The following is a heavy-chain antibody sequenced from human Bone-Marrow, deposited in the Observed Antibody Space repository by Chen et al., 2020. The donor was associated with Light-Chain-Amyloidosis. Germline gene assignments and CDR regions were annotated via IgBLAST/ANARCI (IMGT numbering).Heavy chain of an antibody. CDR3: AKEGQAGTTWFYYYMDV. CDR2: ISYDGRNT. J-gene: IGHJ6*03. D-gene: IGHD1-7*01. CDR1: GFLVGSYS. Sequence: QVQLVESGGGVVQPGRSRRLYCAAYGFLVGSYSMHWVRLAPGKGLEWVALISYDGRNTYFADSVKGRFTISRDNSKNTVSLQMNSLRAEDAAVYYCAKEGQAGTTWFYYYMDVWGKGTTVTVSS. V-gene: IGHV3-30*18.